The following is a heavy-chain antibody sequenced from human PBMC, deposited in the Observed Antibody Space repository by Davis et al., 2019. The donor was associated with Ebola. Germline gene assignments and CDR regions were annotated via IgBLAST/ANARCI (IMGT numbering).Heavy chain of an antibody. V-gene: IGHV1-58*02. J-gene: IGHJ4*02. CDR1: GFTFTSSA. CDR3: ARGRGWYCSGGSCYFDY. CDR2: IVVGSGNT. D-gene: IGHD2-15*01. Sequence: SVKVSCKASGFTFTSSAMQWVRQARGQRLEWIGWIVVGSGNTNYAQKFQERVTITRDMSISTAYMELSSLRSEDTAVYYCARGRGWYCSGGSCYFDYWGQGTLVTVSS.